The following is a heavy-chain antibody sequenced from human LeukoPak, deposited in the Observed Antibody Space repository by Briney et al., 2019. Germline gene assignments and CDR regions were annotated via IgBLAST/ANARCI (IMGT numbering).Heavy chain of an antibody. Sequence: SCKASGGTFSSYAMSWVRQAPGKGLEWVSAISGSGGSTYYADSVKGRFTISRDNAKNSLYLQMNSLRAEDTAVYYCARDGIVVVPAAIRGAYYYYYMDVWGKGTTVTVSS. CDR2: ISGSGGST. D-gene: IGHD2-2*02. V-gene: IGHV3-23*01. CDR3: ARDGIVVVPAAIRGAYYYYYMDV. CDR1: GGTFSSYA. J-gene: IGHJ6*03.